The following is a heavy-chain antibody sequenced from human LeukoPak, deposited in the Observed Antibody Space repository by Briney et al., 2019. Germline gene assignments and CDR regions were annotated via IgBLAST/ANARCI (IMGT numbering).Heavy chain of an antibody. CDR1: GFTFSSYT. V-gene: IGHV3-23*01. J-gene: IGHJ3*02. CDR2: IGGSGGST. D-gene: IGHD4-17*01. Sequence: GGSLRLSCAASGFTFSSYTMNWVRQAPGKGLEWVSAIGGSGGSTYYADSVKGRFTISRDNSKDTLYLQMNSLRAEDTAVYYCARMGYGDARGDAFDIWGQGTMVTVSS. CDR3: ARMGYGDARGDAFDI.